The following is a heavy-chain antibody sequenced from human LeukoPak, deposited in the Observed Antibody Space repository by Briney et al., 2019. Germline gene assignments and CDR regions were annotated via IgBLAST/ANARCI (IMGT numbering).Heavy chain of an antibody. CDR1: GGTFSSYA. D-gene: IGHD3-10*01. Sequence: SVKVSCKASGGTFSSYAISWVRQAPGQGLEWMGRIIPILGIANYAQKFQGRVTITADKSTSTAYMELSSLRSEDTAVYYCARDLVPYSVLLWFGEHYDAFDIWGQGTMVTVSS. CDR3: ARDLVPYSVLLWFGEHYDAFDI. V-gene: IGHV1-69*04. J-gene: IGHJ3*02. CDR2: IIPILGIA.